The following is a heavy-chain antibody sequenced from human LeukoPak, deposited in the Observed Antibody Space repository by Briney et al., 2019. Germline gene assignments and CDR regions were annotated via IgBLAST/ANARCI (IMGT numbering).Heavy chain of an antibody. CDR3: ARGRNFDWLLYYFDF. CDR1: GYTFTSYD. V-gene: IGHV1-8*01. J-gene: IGHJ4*02. CDR2: MNPNSGNT. Sequence: ASVKVSCKASGYTFTSYDINWVRQATGQGLEWMGWMNPNSGNTGYAQKFQGRVTMTRNTSISTAYMELSSLRSEDTAVYYCARGRNFDWLLYYFDFWGQGTLVTVSS. D-gene: IGHD3-9*01.